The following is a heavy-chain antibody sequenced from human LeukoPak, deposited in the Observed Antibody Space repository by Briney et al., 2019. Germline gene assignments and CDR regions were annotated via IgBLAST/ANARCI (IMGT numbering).Heavy chain of an antibody. Sequence: SVKVSCKASGGTFSSYAISWVRQAPGQGLEWMGGIIPIFGTANYAQKFQGGVTITADKSTSTAYMELSSLRSEDTAVYYCARAVVRGVIITGWFDPWGQGTLVTVSS. CDR1: GGTFSSYA. V-gene: IGHV1-69*06. D-gene: IGHD3-10*01. J-gene: IGHJ5*02. CDR2: IIPIFGTA. CDR3: ARAVVRGVIITGWFDP.